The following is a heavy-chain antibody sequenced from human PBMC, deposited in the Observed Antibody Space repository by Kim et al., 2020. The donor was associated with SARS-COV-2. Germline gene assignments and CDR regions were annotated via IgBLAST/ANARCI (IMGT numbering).Heavy chain of an antibody. CDR3: ARARGGKRIRGGDATHRGYSLHLLMDV. CDR2: IGTAGDT. CDR1: GFTFSSYD. V-gene: IGHV3-13*04. D-gene: IGHD5-12*01. Sequence: GGSLRLSCAASGFTFSSYDMHWVRQATGKGLEWVSAIGTAGDTYYPGSVKGRFTISRENAKNSLYLQMNSLRAGDTAVYYCARARGGKRIRGGDATHRGYSLHLLMDVWGQGTTVTVSS. J-gene: IGHJ6*02.